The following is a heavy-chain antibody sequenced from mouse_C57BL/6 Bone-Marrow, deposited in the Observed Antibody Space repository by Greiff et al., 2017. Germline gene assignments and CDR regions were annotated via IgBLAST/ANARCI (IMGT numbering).Heavy chain of an antibody. CDR1: GYTFTDYE. Sequence: QVQLQQSGAELVRPGASVTLSCKASGYTFTDYEMHWVKQTPVHGLEWIGAIDPETGGTAYNQKFKGKAILTADKSSSTAYMELRSLTSEDSAVYYGTRTYYYGSSYYFDVWGTGTTVTVSS. V-gene: IGHV1-15*01. CDR2: IDPETGGT. D-gene: IGHD1-1*01. CDR3: TRTYYYGSSYYFDV. J-gene: IGHJ1*03.